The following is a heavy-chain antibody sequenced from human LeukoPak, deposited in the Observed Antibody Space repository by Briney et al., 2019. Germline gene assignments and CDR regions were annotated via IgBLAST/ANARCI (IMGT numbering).Heavy chain of an antibody. V-gene: IGHV3-30*04. Sequence: GGSLRLSCAASGFTFSSYAMHWVRQAPGKGLEWVAVISYDGSNKYYADSVKGRFTISRDNSKNTLYLQMNSLRAEDTAVYYCARDAAAGNGEPFDYWGQGTLVTVSS. D-gene: IGHD6-13*01. CDR3: ARDAAAGNGEPFDY. CDR1: GFTFSSYA. CDR2: ISYDGSNK. J-gene: IGHJ4*02.